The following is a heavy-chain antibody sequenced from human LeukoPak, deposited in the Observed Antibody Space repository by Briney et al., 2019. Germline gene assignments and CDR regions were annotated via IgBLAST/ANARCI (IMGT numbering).Heavy chain of an antibody. CDR1: GGSISNYY. CDR2: IYTSGST. J-gene: IGHJ6*03. CDR3: ARDQDYFYYFMDV. Sequence: SETLFLTCTVSGGSISNYYWSWIRQPAGKGLEWIGRIYTSGSTNYNPSLKSRVTMSLDTSKNQFSLKLTSVTAADTAVYYCARDQDYFYYFMDVWGKGTTVTVSS. V-gene: IGHV4-4*07.